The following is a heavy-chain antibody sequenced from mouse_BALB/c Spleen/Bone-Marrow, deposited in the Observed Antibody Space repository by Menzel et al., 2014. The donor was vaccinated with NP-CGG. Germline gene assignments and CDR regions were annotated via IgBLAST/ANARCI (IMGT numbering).Heavy chain of an antibody. Sequence: EVNLVESGGGLVQPGGSLKLSCAASGFDFSRYWMSWVRQAPGKGLEWIGEINPCSNTINYTPSLKDKFIISRDNAKNTLYLQMSKVRSEDTALYYCARLGYYGWFAYWGQGTLVTVSS. J-gene: IGHJ3*01. D-gene: IGHD2-3*01. V-gene: IGHV4-1*02. CDR2: INPCSNTI. CDR1: GFDFSRYW. CDR3: ARLGYYGWFAY.